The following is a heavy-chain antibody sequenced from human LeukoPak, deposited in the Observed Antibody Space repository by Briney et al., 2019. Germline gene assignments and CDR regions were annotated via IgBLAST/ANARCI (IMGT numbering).Heavy chain of an antibody. J-gene: IGHJ6*02. Sequence: GGSLRLSCAASGFTFDEYAMHWVRQAPGKGLEWVSHISWNSGSITYADSVKGRFTISRDNAKNSLYLQMYSLRAEDTALYHCARNNGMDVWGQGTTVIVSS. CDR3: ARNNGMDV. CDR1: GFTFDEYA. V-gene: IGHV3-9*01. CDR2: ISWNSGSI.